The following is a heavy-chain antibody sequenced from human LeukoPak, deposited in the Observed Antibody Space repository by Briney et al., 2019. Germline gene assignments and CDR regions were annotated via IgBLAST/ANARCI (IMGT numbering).Heavy chain of an antibody. Sequence: GGSLRLSCTVSGFTVSSNSMSWVRQAPGKGLEWVSFIYSDNTHYSDSVKGRFTISRDNSKNTLYLQMNSLRAEDTAVYYCAREKYYYYYMDVWGKGTTVTISS. CDR1: GFTVSSNS. CDR3: AREKYYYYYMDV. CDR2: IYSDNT. V-gene: IGHV3-53*01. J-gene: IGHJ6*03.